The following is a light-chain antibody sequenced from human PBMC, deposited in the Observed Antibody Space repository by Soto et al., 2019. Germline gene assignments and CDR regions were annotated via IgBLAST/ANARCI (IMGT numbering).Light chain of an antibody. V-gene: IGLV2-18*02. CDR3: CSYAGSHTWV. CDR2: EVS. Sequence: QSALTQPRSVSGSPGQSVTISCTGISSDVDSYNRVSWYQQPPGTAPKLMIYEVSNRPSGVPDRFSGSKSGNTASLTISGLQAEDEADYCCCSYAGSHTWVFGTGTKVTVL. CDR1: SSDVDSYNR. J-gene: IGLJ1*01.